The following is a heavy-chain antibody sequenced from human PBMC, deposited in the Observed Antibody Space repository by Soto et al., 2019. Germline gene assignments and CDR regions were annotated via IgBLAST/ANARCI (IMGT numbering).Heavy chain of an antibody. D-gene: IGHD6-13*01. CDR1: GFTFSSYG. V-gene: IGHV3-33*01. CDR3: ARDLQNIAAAGINWFDP. CDR2: IWYDGSNK. J-gene: IGHJ5*02. Sequence: GGSLRLSCAASGFTFSSYGMHWVLQAPGKGLEWVAVIWYDGSNKYYADSVKGRFTISRDNSKNTLYLQMNSLRAEDTAVYYCARDLQNIAAAGINWFDPWGQGTLVTVSS.